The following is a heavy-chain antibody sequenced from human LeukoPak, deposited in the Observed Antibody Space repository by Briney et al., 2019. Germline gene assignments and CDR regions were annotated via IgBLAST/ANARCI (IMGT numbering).Heavy chain of an antibody. D-gene: IGHD3-10*01. Sequence: PGGSLRLSCAASGFTFSSYWMSWVRQAPGKGLEWVANIKQDGSEKYYVDSVKGRFIVSRDNAKNSLYLQMNSLRAEDTAVYYCARDLEYYYGSGIDYWGQGTLVTVSS. V-gene: IGHV3-7*01. CDR1: GFTFSSYW. CDR2: IKQDGSEK. CDR3: ARDLEYYYGSGIDY. J-gene: IGHJ4*02.